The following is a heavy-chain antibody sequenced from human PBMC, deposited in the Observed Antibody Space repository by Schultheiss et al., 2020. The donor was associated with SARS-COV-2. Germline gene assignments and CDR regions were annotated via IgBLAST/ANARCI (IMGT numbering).Heavy chain of an antibody. J-gene: IGHJ4*02. CDR3: AKDWGYCSSTSCQKSFDY. Sequence: GGSLRLSCAASGFTFSSYGMHWVRQAPGKGLEWVAVISYDGSNKYYADSVKGRFTISRDNSKNTLYLQMNRLRAEDTAVYYCAKDWGYCSSTSCQKSFDYWGQGTLVTVSS. CDR1: GFTFSSYG. V-gene: IGHV3-30*18. CDR2: ISYDGSNK. D-gene: IGHD2-2*01.